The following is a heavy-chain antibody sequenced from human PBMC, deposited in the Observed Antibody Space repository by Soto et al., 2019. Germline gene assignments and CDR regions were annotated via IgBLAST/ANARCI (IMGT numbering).Heavy chain of an antibody. CDR2: ISSTTNYI. J-gene: IGHJ4*02. Sequence: GGSLRLSCAASGFTFTRYSMNWVRQAPGKGLEWVSSISSTTNYIYYGDSMKGRFTISGDNAKNSLYLEMNSLRAEDTAVYYCARESEDLTSNFDYWGQGTLVTVSS. CDR3: ARESEDLTSNFDY. V-gene: IGHV3-21*06. CDR1: GFTFTRYS.